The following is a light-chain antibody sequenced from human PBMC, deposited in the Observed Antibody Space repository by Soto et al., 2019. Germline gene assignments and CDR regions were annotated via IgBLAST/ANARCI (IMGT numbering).Light chain of an antibody. J-gene: IGKJ5*01. CDR1: QSITSS. CDR2: AAS. CDR3: QQTYSIPIT. Sequence: DIQMTQSPSSLSASVGDRVTITCRASQSITSSLNWYQEKPGKAPKLLIYAASNLQSGVPSRFSGSGSGTDFTLTINSLQPEDFATYYCQQTYSIPITFGQGTRLEIK. V-gene: IGKV1-39*01.